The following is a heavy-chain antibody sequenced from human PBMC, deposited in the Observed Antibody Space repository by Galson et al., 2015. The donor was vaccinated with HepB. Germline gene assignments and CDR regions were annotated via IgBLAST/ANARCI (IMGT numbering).Heavy chain of an antibody. CDR3: VRDGIYCRGGWCHPY. CDR1: GFTFSSYG. CDR2: IWYDGSIE. J-gene: IGHJ4*02. D-gene: IGHD2-15*01. V-gene: IGHV3-33*01. Sequence: SLRLSCAASGFTFSSYGMYWVRQAPGKGLEWVAVIWYDGSIEYYRDSVRGRFTVSRDNSRNTLYLQMSSLRAEDTAVYYCVRDGIYCRGGWCHPYWGQGTLVSVSS.